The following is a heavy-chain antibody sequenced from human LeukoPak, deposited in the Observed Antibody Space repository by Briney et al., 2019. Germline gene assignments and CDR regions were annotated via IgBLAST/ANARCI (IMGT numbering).Heavy chain of an antibody. CDR2: ISGSGSAT. V-gene: IGHV3-23*01. J-gene: IGHJ4*02. D-gene: IGHD6-19*01. CDR3: AKDSGGSGWTSDY. CDR1: GFTFRSYA. Sequence: GGSLRLSCAASGFTFRSYAMNWVRQAPGKGLEWVSAISGSGSATYYADSVKGRFTISRDNSKNTLYLQMNSLRAEDTAVYYCAKDSGGSGWTSDYWGQGTLVTVSS.